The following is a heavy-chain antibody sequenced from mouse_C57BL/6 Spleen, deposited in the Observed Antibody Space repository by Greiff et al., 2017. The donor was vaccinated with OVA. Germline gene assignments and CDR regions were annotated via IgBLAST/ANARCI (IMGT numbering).Heavy chain of an antibody. V-gene: IGHV1-69*01. CDR3: ARVNGYFDY. CDR2: IDPSDSYT. CDR1: GYTFTSYW. Sequence: QVQLQQPGAELVMPGASVKLSCKASGYTFTSYWMHWVKQRPGQGLEWIGEIDPSDSYTNYNQKFKGKATLTVDTSSSTAYMQLSSLTSEDSAVYYCARVNGYFDYWGQGTTLTVSS. D-gene: IGHD1-1*02. J-gene: IGHJ2*01.